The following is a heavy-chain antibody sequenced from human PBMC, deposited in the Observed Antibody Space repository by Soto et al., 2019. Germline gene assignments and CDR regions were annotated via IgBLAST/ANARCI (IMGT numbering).Heavy chain of an antibody. Sequence: SDTLSLTCNVSCGSISSYYCTWILPPPLKGLECIGYIYYSGSTNYNPSLKSRVTISVDTSKNQFSLNLSSVTAADTAVYYCARHAVVVDYYYFYMEVWGKGTTVTVSS. CDR2: IYYSGST. V-gene: IGHV4-59*08. CDR1: CGSISSYY. J-gene: IGHJ6*03. D-gene: IGHD2-15*01. CDR3: ARHAVVVDYYYFYMEV.